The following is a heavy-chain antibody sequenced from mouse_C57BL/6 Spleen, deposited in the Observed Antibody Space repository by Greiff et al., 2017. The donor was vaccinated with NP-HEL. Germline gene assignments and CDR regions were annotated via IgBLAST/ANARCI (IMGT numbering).Heavy chain of an antibody. CDR2: ISYDGSN. Sequence: DVQLQESGPGLVKPSQSLSLTCSVTGYSITSGYYWNWIRQFPGNKLEWMGYISYDGSNNYNPSLKNRISITRDTSKNQFFLKLNSVTTEDPATYYCARCDYDAHYAMDYWGQGTSVTVSS. CDR3: ARCDYDAHYAMDY. D-gene: IGHD2-4*01. CDR1: GYSITSGYY. V-gene: IGHV3-6*01. J-gene: IGHJ4*01.